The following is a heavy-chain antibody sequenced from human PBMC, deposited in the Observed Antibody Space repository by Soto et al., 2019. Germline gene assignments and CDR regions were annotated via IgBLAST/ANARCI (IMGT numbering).Heavy chain of an antibody. CDR1: GGSISSYY. Sequence: ASETLSLTCTVSGGSISSYYLSWIRQPPGKGLEWIGYIYYSGSTNYNPSLKSRVTISVDTSKNQFSLKLSSVTAADTAVYYCARDGLHWFDPWGQGTLVTVSS. V-gene: IGHV4-59*01. CDR2: IYYSGST. J-gene: IGHJ5*02. CDR3: ARDGLHWFDP.